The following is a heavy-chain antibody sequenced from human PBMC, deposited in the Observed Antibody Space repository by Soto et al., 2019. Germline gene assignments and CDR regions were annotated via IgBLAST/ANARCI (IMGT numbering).Heavy chain of an antibody. CDR1: GGSFSSYF. V-gene: IGHV4-59*01. CDR2: IYHSGGT. J-gene: IGHJ4*02. CDR3: YESGGT. D-gene: IGHD3-22*01. Sequence: HVQLQESGPGLVKPSETLSLTCSVSGGSFSSYFWGWIRQPPGKGLEWIGHIYHSGGTNYNSPPKSRATISVDTSKNQFSLKLPSVTAADRAVYYCYESGGTGGQGTLVIVSS.